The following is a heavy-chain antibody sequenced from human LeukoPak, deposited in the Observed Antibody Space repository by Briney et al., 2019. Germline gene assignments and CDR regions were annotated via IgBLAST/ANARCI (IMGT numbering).Heavy chain of an antibody. V-gene: IGHV1-18*01. J-gene: IGHJ4*02. CDR2: ISAYNGNT. D-gene: IGHD2-2*01. CDR3: ARVGAYCTSTSCLDY. CDR1: GYTFINYG. Sequence: GASVKVSCKASGYTFINYGISWVRQAPGQGLEWMGWISAYNGNTNYAQKLQGRVTMTTDTSTSTAYMELRSLTSDDTAVYYCARVGAYCTSTSCLDYWGQGTLVTVSS.